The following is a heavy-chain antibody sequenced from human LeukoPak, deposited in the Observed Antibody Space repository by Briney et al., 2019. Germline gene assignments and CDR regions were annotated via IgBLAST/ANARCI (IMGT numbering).Heavy chain of an antibody. D-gene: IGHD3-10*01. V-gene: IGHV4-34*01. CDR1: GGSLSGYF. Sequence: KPSETLSLTCAVYGGSLSGYFWGWIRQPPGKGLEWIGEINHNGRTNYNASPKSRVTISADTSKNLLSLKLSSVTAADTAVYYCARVRAEVRGVINDLDYWGQGTLVTVSS. CDR2: INHNGRT. J-gene: IGHJ4*02. CDR3: ARVRAEVRGVINDLDY.